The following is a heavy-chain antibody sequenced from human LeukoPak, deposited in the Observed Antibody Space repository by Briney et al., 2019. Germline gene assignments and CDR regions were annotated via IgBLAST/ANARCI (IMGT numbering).Heavy chain of an antibody. Sequence: ASVKVSCKASGYTFTSYYMHWVRQAPGQGLEWMGIINPSGGSTSYAQKFQGRVTMTRDMSTSTVYMELSSLRSEDTAVYYSAREKQERITMIVVEGDWFDPWGQGTLVTVSS. CDR3: AREKQERITMIVVEGDWFDP. J-gene: IGHJ5*02. D-gene: IGHD3-22*01. V-gene: IGHV1-46*01. CDR2: INPSGGST. CDR1: GYTFTSYY.